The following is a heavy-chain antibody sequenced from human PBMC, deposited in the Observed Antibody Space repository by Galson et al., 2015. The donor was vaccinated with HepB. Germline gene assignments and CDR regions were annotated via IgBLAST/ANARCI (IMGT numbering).Heavy chain of an antibody. D-gene: IGHD6-13*01. CDR1: GYTFTSYD. CDR3: AREGPNSSWYWGYYYYYYMDV. CDR2: MNPNSGNT. V-gene: IGHV1-8*01. J-gene: IGHJ6*03. Sequence: SVKVSCKASGYTFTSYDINWVRQATGQGLEWMGWMNPNSGNTGYAQKFQGRVTMTRNTSISTAYMELSSLRSEDTAVYYCAREGPNSSWYWGYYYYYYMDVWGKGTTVTVSS.